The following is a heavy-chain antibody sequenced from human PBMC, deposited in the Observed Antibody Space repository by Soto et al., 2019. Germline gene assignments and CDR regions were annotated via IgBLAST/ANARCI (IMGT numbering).Heavy chain of an antibody. Sequence: GGSLRLSCAASGFTFDDYAMHWVRQAPGKGLEWVSGISWNSGSIGYADSVKGRFTISRDNAKNSLFLQMNSLRAEDTAVYCCARGQVGASLNAFDIWGQGTMVTVSS. J-gene: IGHJ3*02. CDR1: GFTFDDYA. CDR2: ISWNSGSI. V-gene: IGHV3-9*01. CDR3: ARGQVGASLNAFDI. D-gene: IGHD1-26*01.